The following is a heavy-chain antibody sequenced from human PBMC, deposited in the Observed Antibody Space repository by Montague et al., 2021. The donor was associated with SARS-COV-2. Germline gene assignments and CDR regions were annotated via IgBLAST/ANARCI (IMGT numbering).Heavy chain of an antibody. CDR2: IYYSGNT. V-gene: IGHV4-59*01. J-gene: IGHJ6*03. Sequence: SETLSLTCTVSGGSISGYYWSWIRQPPGKGLEWIGYIYYSGNTNYNPSLKSRVTISVDTSKNQFSLKLSSVTAADTAVYYCAGAYYVFWGGCIHYYYLDVWGRGTTVTVSS. D-gene: IGHD3-3*01. CDR3: AGAYYVFWGGCIHYYYLDV. CDR1: GGSISGYY.